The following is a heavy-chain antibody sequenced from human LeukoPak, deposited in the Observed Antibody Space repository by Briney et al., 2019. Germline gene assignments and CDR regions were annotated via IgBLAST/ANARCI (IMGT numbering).Heavy chain of an antibody. CDR3: ANLGAAAASRTDY. D-gene: IGHD6-13*01. V-gene: IGHV3-53*05. CDR1: GVSVSSTY. J-gene: IGHJ4*02. CDR2: IYSGGTT. Sequence: GGSLRLSCAASGVSVSSTYVSWVRQAPGKGLEWVSVIYSGGTTYYADSIKGRFTISRDNSKNTLYLQMNSLRAEDTAVYYCANLGAAAASRTDYWGQGTLVTVSS.